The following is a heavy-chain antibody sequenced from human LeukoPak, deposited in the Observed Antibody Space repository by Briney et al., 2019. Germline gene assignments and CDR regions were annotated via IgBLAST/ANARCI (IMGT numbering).Heavy chain of an antibody. Sequence: ASPKLPFLGSEDSFATYALSCARHPPGHSLERPTWISGYNGKTDYARKFQDRVTMTTDISTTTAYMELTSLTSDDTAVYFCARHPRTIWSTISDNWFDPWGQGTLVTVSS. CDR3: ARHPRTIWSTISDNWFDP. CDR2: ISGYNGKT. J-gene: IGHJ5*02. CDR1: EDSFATYA. V-gene: IGHV1-18*01. D-gene: IGHD2-8*01.